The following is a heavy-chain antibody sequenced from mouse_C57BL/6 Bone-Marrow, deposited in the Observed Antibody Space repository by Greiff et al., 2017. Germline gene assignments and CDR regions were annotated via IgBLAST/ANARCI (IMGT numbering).Heavy chain of an antibody. CDR3: SEDSAVYYCASSYYGSSYVGYFDY. D-gene: IGHD1-1*01. Sequence: VQGVESGPELARPWASVKISCQAFYTFSRRVHFAIRDTNYWMQWVKQRPGKGLEWIGAIYPGNGDTSSNQKFKGKATLTADNSSSTAYMQLSSLTSEDSAVYYCASSYYGSSYVGYFDYWGQGTTLTVSS. CDR1: YTFSRRVH. CDR2: GKGLEWIG. J-gene: IGHJ2*01. V-gene: IGHV1-87*01.